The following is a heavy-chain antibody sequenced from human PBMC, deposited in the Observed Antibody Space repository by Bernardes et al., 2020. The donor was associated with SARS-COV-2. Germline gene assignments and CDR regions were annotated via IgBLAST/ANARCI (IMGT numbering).Heavy chain of an antibody. J-gene: IGHJ5*02. Sequence: SVKVSCKASGGTFSSYSISWVRQAPGQGLEWMGRIIPILPRSNYAQKFQGRVTISADKSTSTAYMELSSLRSEDTAVFYCAGEDTAVAGPVRRWCDPWGQGPLVTVSS. CDR2: IIPILPRS. CDR3: AGEDTAVAGPVRRWCDP. V-gene: IGHV1-69*04. D-gene: IGHD6-19*01. CDR1: GGTFSSYS.